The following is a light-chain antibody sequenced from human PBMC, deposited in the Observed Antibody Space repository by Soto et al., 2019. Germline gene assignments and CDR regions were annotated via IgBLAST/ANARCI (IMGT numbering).Light chain of an antibody. CDR1: SSDVGGYNY. CDR2: DVT. J-gene: IGLJ1*01. V-gene: IGLV2-14*03. CDR3: SSYRRGSTYV. Sequence: QSVLNQPASVSGSPGQSITVSCTGTSSDVGGYNYVSWYQQHPGKAPRLMIYDVTNRPSGVSDRFSGPKSGNTASLTISGLQAEDEADYYCSSYRRGSTYVFGTGTKVTVL.